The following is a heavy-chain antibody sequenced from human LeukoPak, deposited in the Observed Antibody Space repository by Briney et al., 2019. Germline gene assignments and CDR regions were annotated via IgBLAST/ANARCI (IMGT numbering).Heavy chain of an antibody. CDR1: GYTFTDYY. CDR2: IHPNSGAT. J-gene: IGHJ4*02. CDR3: TREDY. Sequence: ASVKVSCKASGYTFTDYYLHWVRQAPTQGLEWMGWIHPNSGATTYSQKSQDRITLTRDTSITTTYMELSSLTSDDTAMYYCTREDYWGQGTLVTVSS. V-gene: IGHV1-2*02.